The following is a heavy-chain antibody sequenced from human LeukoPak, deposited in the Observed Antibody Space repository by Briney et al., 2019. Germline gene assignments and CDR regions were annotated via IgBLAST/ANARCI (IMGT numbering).Heavy chain of an antibody. CDR3: ARLGYCSSTSCYNARWFDP. CDR1: GYTFTGYY. J-gene: IGHJ5*02. V-gene: IGHV1-2*02. D-gene: IGHD2-2*02. Sequence: ASVKVSCKASGYTFTGYYMHWVRQAPGQELEGMGWINPNSGGTNYAQKFQGRVTMTRDTSISTAYMELSRLRSDDTAVYYCARLGYCSSTSCYNARWFDPWGQGTLVTVSS. CDR2: INPNSGGT.